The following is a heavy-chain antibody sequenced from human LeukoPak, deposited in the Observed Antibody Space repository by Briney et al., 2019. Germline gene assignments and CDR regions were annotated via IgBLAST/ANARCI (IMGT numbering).Heavy chain of an antibody. J-gene: IGHJ4*02. CDR3: ARGHSSGRYLLDF. D-gene: IGHD6-19*01. CDR2: VNSDGRST. Sequence: PGGSLRLSCAASGFIFSSRWMHWVRQAPGKGLVWVSRVNSDGRSTNYADFVKGRFAISRDNAKNTLYLQMNSLRAEDTAVYYCARGHSSGRYLLDFWGQGILVTVSS. V-gene: IGHV3-74*01. CDR1: GFIFSSRW.